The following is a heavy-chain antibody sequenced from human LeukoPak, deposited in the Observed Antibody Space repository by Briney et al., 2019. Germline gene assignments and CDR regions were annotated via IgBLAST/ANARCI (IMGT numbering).Heavy chain of an antibody. CDR1: GFTFGDYT. V-gene: IGHV3-49*03. CDR3: SRGSSPPY. J-gene: IGHJ4*02. CDR2: IRSKAYGGSA. Sequence: PGRSLRLSCTASGFTFGDYTMNWFRQAPGKGLEWLGFIRSKAYGGSAEYAASVKARFTISRDDSKSIAYLLMNSLKTEDTAVYYCSRGSSPPYWGQGTLVTVSS. D-gene: IGHD6-13*01.